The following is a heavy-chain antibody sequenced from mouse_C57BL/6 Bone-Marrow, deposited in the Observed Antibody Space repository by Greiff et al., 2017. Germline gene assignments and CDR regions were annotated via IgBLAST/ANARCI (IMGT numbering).Heavy chain of an antibody. D-gene: IGHD2-5*01. CDR1: GFSLTSYG. CDR2: IWRGGST. J-gene: IGHJ4*01. Sequence: QVQLKESGPGLVPPSQSLSITCTVSGFSLTSYGVHWVRQSPGKGLEWLGVIWRGGSTDYNAAFMSRLSITKDNSKSQVFFKMNSLQADDTAIYYCAKNSDYYSNYADYYAMDYWGQGTSVTVSS. CDR3: AKNSDYYSNYADYYAMDY. V-gene: IGHV2-5*01.